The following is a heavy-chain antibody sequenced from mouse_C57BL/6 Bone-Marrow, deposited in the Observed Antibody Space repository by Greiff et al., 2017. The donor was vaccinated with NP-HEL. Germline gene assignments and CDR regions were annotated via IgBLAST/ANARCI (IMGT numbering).Heavy chain of an antibody. CDR2: IYPGNSDT. J-gene: IGHJ3*01. CDR3: TTDSSGYIWFAY. D-gene: IGHD3-2*02. CDR1: GYTFTSYW. Sequence: VQLQQSGTVLARPGASVKMSCKTSGYTFTSYWMHWVKQRPGQGLEWIGAIYPGNSDTSYNQKFKGKAKLTAVTSASTAYLELSSLTNEDSAVYYCTTDSSGYIWFAYWGQGTLVTVSA. V-gene: IGHV1-5*01.